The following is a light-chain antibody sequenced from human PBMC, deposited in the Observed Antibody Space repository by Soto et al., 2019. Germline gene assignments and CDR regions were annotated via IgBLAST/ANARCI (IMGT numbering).Light chain of an antibody. CDR3: CSYAGSRWM. CDR2: EVN. CDR1: SDDIGNFNL. V-gene: IGLV2-23*02. J-gene: IGLJ3*02. Sequence: LTQPAYVNGSPGQSITVTRNRSSDDIGNFNLVSWYQQYPGKAPKLILYEVNKRPLRVSDRFSGSKSGNTASLTISGLQAEDEADYHCCSYAGSRWMFGGGTKVTVL.